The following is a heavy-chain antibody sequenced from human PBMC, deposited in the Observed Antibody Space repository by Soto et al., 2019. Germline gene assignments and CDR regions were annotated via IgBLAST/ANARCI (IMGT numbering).Heavy chain of an antibody. Sequence: SVKVSCQASGGTLSSYTFSWVRQAPGQGLEWMGRVIPNIGNTNYAQKFQGRVTITRDTSTSTAYMELSSLRSEDTAVYYCARVHSSGWFPSNYWGQGTLVTVSS. CDR1: GGTLSSYT. V-gene: IGHV1-69*02. D-gene: IGHD6-19*01. CDR2: VIPNIGNT. CDR3: ARVHSSGWFPSNY. J-gene: IGHJ4*02.